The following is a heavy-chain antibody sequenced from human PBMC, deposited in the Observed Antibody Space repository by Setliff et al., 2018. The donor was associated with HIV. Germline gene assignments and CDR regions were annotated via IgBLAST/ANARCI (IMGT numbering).Heavy chain of an antibody. CDR3: ARWHPPYGFWEEDY. CDR2: IYYSGST. J-gene: IGHJ4*02. Sequence: LSLTCTVSGGSISSSNYYWGWIRQPPGKGLEWIGNIYYSGSTYYNPSLKTRVTISVDGSKNQFSLKLKSVTAADTAVYYCARWHPPYGFWEEDYWGQGTLVTVSS. V-gene: IGHV4-39*01. CDR1: GGSISSSNYY. D-gene: IGHD3-10*01.